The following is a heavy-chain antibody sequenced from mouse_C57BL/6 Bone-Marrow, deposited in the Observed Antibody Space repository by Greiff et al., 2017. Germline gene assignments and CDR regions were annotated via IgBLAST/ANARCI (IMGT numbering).Heavy chain of an antibody. J-gene: IGHJ1*03. CDR2: IDPENGDT. V-gene: IGHV14-4*01. CDR1: GFNFKDDY. D-gene: IGHD1-1*01. CDR3: TNYYGSNWYFDV. Sequence: VQLKESGAELVRPGASVKLSCTASGFNFKDDYMHWVKQRPEQGLEWIGWIDPENGDTEYASKFQGKATITADTSSNTAYLQLSSLTSEDTAVYYCTNYYGSNWYFDVWGTGTTVTVSS.